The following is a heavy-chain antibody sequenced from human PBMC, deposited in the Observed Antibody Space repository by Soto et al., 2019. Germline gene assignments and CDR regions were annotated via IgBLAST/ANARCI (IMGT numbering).Heavy chain of an antibody. CDR2: IYYSGST. CDR1: GGSISSRSYY. CDR3: ASRGVGATHFDY. J-gene: IGHJ4*02. V-gene: IGHV4-39*01. Sequence: QLQLQESGPGLLKPSETLSLTCSVSGGSISSRSYYWGRIRQPPGKGLEWIGSIYYSGSTYYNPSLKSRVTISVDTSKNQFSLKLSSVTAADTAVYYCASRGVGATHFDYWGQGTLVTVSS. D-gene: IGHD1-26*01.